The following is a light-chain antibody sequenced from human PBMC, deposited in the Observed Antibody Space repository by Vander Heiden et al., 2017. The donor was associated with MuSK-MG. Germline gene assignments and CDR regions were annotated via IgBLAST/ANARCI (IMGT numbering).Light chain of an antibody. Sequence: DIQMTQSPSSLSASVGDRVTITCQASQDISNYLNWYQQKPGKAPKLLIYDASNFETGVPSRFSGSGSGTDFTFTISSLQPEDIATYYCQQYDNLPLTFGGGAKAEIQ. CDR2: DAS. CDR1: QDISNY. J-gene: IGKJ4*01. V-gene: IGKV1-33*01. CDR3: QQYDNLPLT.